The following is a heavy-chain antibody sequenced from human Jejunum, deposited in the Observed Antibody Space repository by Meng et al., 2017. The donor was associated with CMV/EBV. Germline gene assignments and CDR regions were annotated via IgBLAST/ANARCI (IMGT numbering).Heavy chain of an antibody. CDR2: IYHSGRT. Sequence: QVQLQEAGPGRVKPSGTLSLTCDVSGGSIRNDQGWSWVRQASGKGLEWIGEIYHSGRTNYNPSVKSRVSMSVDKSQNHFSLRLSSVTAADTAVYYCTTLYGDSISWGQGTLVTVSS. CDR3: TTLYGDSIS. D-gene: IGHD4-17*01. CDR1: GGSIRNDQG. J-gene: IGHJ4*02. V-gene: IGHV4-4*02.